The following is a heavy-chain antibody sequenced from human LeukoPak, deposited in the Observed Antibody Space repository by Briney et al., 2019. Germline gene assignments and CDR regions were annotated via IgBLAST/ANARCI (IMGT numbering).Heavy chain of an antibody. D-gene: IGHD1-1*01. V-gene: IGHV1-69*04. J-gene: IGHJ4*02. CDR2: IIPILGIA. CDR1: VGTFSSYA. CDR3: ARTSTCWNDLAAGSFDY. Sequence: SVKVSCKSSVGTFSSYAISWVRQAPGQGLEWMGRIIPILGIANYAHKFQGRVTITADKSTSTAYMELSSLRSEDTAGYYCARTSTCWNDLAAGSFDYWGQGTLVTVSS.